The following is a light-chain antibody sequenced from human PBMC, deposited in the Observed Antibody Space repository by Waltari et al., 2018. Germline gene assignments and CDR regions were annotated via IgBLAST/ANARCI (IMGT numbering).Light chain of an antibody. Sequence: QSALTQPASVPGSSGQSITISCTGTSSDVGFYNLVSWYQQHPGKAPELVVYEVISRPAVVSNRFSVSNSGNTASLTICGLQAEDEAEYYCCSYSGRNIWVFGGGTKLTVL. CDR2: EVI. J-gene: IGLJ3*02. CDR3: CSYSGRNIWV. CDR1: SSDVGFYNL. V-gene: IGLV2-23*02.